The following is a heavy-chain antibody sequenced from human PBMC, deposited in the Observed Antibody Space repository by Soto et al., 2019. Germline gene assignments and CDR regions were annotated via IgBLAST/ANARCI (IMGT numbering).Heavy chain of an antibody. CDR3: ARDGQAIVLIVYEIDY. D-gene: IGHD2-8*01. V-gene: IGHV1-3*01. J-gene: IGHJ4*02. CDR2: INAGNGNT. CDR1: GYTFTSYA. Sequence: ASVKVSCKASGYTFTSYAMHWVRQAPGQRLEWMGWINAGNGNTKYSQKLQGRVTITRDTSASTAYMELSSLRSEDTAVYYCARDGQAIVLIVYEIDYWGQGTLVTVSS.